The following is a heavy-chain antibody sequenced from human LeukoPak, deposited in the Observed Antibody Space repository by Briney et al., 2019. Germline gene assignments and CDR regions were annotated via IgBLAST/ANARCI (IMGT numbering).Heavy chain of an antibody. V-gene: IGHV3-30*18. CDR3: AKGGLHYHDSNPIDY. Sequence: GGSLRLSCAASGFTFSNYGMHWVRQAPGTGLEWVAAISYDGNNENYADSVKGRFTISRDNSKNTLSLQMTSLRAEDTAVYYCAKGGLHYHDSNPIDYWGQGTLVTVSS. J-gene: IGHJ4*02. CDR2: ISYDGNNE. D-gene: IGHD3-22*01. CDR1: GFTFSNYG.